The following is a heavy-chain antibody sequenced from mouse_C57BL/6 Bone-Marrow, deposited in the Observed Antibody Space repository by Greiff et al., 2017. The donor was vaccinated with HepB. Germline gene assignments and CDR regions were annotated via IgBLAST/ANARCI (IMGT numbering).Heavy chain of an antibody. CDR3: ARLRSTDLEDYYAMDY. Sequence: QVQLQQSGAELVRPGTSVKVSCKASGYAFTNYLIEWVKQRPGQGLEWIGVINPGSGGTNYNEKFKGKATLTADKSSSTAYMQLSSLTSEDSAVYFCARLRSTDLEDYYAMDYWGQGTSVTVSS. D-gene: IGHD5-1*01. CDR2: INPGSGGT. CDR1: GYAFTNYL. J-gene: IGHJ4*01. V-gene: IGHV1-54*01.